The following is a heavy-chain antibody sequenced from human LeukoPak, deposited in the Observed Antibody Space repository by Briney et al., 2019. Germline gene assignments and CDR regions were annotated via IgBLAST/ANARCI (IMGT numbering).Heavy chain of an antibody. Sequence: GGSLRLSCAVSGFPFSIYEMNWVRQAPGRGLEWVSNIGSSGTTIYYADSVKGRFSISRDNAKNSLYLQMNSLRVEDTAVYYCALLAVASDFDYWGQGALVTVSS. CDR2: IGSSGTTI. J-gene: IGHJ4*02. CDR3: ALLAVASDFDY. CDR1: GFPFSIYE. V-gene: IGHV3-48*03. D-gene: IGHD6-19*01.